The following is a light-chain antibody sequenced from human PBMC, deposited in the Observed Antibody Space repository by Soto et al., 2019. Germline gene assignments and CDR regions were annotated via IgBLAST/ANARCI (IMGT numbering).Light chain of an antibody. CDR1: SSDVGGYNY. CDR3: SSYTSSSTPYV. Sequence: QSALTQPASVSGSPGQSITISCTGTSSDVGGYNYVSWYQQHPGKAPNLMIYEVSTRPSGVSNRFSGSKSGNTASLTISGLQAEYEADYYCSSYTSSSTPYVFGTGTKVTVL. CDR2: EVS. J-gene: IGLJ1*01. V-gene: IGLV2-14*01.